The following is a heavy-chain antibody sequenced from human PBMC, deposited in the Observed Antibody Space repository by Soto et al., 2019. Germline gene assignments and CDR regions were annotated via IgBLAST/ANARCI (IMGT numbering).Heavy chain of an antibody. CDR1: GFTISNYG. CDR2: ISYDGTIT. V-gene: IGHV3-30-3*01. J-gene: IGHJ6*02. Sequence: QVQLVESGGGVVQPGRSLRLSCAASGFTISNYGMHWVRQAPGKGLEWVAVISYDGTITYYADSVKGRFTSSRDNSKNTLYLQMNSLRTEDTAVYYCATTRVGPCSSSICFSGIFDGMDVWGQGTTVTVSS. CDR3: ATTRVGPCSSSICFSGIFDGMDV. D-gene: IGHD2-2*01.